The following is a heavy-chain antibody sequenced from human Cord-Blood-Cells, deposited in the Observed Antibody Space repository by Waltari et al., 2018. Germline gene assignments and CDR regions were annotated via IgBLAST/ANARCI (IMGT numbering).Heavy chain of an antibody. CDR2: ISYDGSNK. CDR1: GFTFSSYA. V-gene: IGHV3-30-3*01. Sequence: QVQLVESGGGVVQPGRSLRLSWAASGFTFSSYAMHWVRQAPGKGLEWVAVISYDGSNKYYADSVKGRFTISRDNSKNTLYLQMNSLRAEDTAVYYCARGPIAAAGTWGQGTLVTVSS. D-gene: IGHD6-13*01. CDR3: ARGPIAAAGT. J-gene: IGHJ4*02.